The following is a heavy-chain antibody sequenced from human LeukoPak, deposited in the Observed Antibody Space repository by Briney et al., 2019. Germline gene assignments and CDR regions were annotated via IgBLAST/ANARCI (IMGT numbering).Heavy chain of an antibody. CDR1: GGSFSGYY. Sequence: PSETLSLTCAVYGGSFSGYYWSWIRQPPGKGLEWIGEINHSGSTNYNPSLKSRVTISVDTSKNQFSLKLSSVTAADTAVYYCARATSVLSAVATIADAFDIWGQGTMVTVSS. CDR2: INHSGST. V-gene: IGHV4-34*01. CDR3: ARATSVLSAVATIADAFDI. D-gene: IGHD5-12*01. J-gene: IGHJ3*02.